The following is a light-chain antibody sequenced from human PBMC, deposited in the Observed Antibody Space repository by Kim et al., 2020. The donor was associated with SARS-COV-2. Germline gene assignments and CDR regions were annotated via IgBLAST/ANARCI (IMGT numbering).Light chain of an antibody. CDR1: QSVTSNN. CDR2: GAS. V-gene: IGKV3-20*01. Sequence: SPGERATPASRARQSVTSNNLAWYQQKVGQAPRLLIYGASSRATGIPDRFSGSVSGTDFSLTISRLEPEDFAVYYCQQYGSQPVTFGQGTKVDIK. J-gene: IGKJ1*01. CDR3: QQYGSQPVT.